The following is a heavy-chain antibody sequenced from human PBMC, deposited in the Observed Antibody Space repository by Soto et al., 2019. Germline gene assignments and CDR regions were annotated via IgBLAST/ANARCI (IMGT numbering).Heavy chain of an antibody. J-gene: IGHJ4*02. CDR2: IYYSGST. CDR3: ARDIGASCGGDCPLGVD. CDR1: GGSISSGDYY. V-gene: IGHV4-30-4*01. D-gene: IGHD2-21*02. Sequence: QVQLQESGPGLVKPSQTLSLTCTVSGGSISSGDYYWSWSRQPPGKGLEWIGYIYYSGSTYYNPSLKSRVTISVDTSKNQFSLKLSSVTAADTAVYYCARDIGASCGGDCPLGVDWGQGTLVTVSS.